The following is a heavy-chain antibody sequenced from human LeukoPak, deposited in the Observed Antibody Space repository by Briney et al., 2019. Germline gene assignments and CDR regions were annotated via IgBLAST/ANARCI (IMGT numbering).Heavy chain of an antibody. Sequence: GGSLRLSCAASGFTFSSYGMHWVRQAPGKGLEWVAVISYDGSNKYYADSVKGRFTISRDNSKNSLYLQMNSLRAEDTAVYYCAKGGRYYYDSSGYDGGVDYWGQGTLVTVSS. V-gene: IGHV3-30*18. J-gene: IGHJ4*02. CDR3: AKGGRYYYDSSGYDGGVDY. D-gene: IGHD3-22*01. CDR2: ISYDGSNK. CDR1: GFTFSSYG.